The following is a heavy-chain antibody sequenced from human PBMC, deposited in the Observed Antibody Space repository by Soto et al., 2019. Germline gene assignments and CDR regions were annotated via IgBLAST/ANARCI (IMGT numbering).Heavy chain of an antibody. CDR2: IYYSGST. V-gene: IGHV4-59*08. CDR3: ATRDGPGFDY. CDR1: GGSINSYY. Sequence: QVQLQESGPGLVKPSETLSLTCTVSGGSINSYYWSWIRQPPGKGLEWIGYIYYSGSTNYNPSLKSRVTISVDTSKNQFSLKLSSVTAAHTAVYYCATRDGPGFDYWGQGTLVTVSS. J-gene: IGHJ4*02.